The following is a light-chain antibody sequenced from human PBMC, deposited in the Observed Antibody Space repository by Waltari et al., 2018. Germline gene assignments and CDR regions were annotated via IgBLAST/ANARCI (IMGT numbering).Light chain of an antibody. Sequence: QSVLTQPPSVSGAPGQRVTISCTGSSSNIGAGYDVHWYQQLPGTAPKLLIYGNSNRPSGVPDRFSGSKSGTSASLAITGLQAEDEADYYCQSYDSSLSGGVFGGGTKLTVI. J-gene: IGLJ2*01. V-gene: IGLV1-40*01. CDR3: QSYDSSLSGGV. CDR2: GNS. CDR1: SSNIGAGYD.